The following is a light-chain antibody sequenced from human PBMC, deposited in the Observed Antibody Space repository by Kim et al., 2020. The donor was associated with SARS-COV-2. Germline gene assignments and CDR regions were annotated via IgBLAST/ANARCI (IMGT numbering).Light chain of an antibody. Sequence: QSALTQPRSVSGSPGQSVTISCTGTSSDVGGYNYVSWYQQHPGKAPKLMIYDVSKRTSGVPDRFSGSKSGNTASLTISGLQAEDEADYYCCSYAGSYTFVFGGGTQLTVL. V-gene: IGLV2-11*01. CDR1: SSDVGGYNY. J-gene: IGLJ2*01. CDR2: DVS. CDR3: CSYAGSYTFV.